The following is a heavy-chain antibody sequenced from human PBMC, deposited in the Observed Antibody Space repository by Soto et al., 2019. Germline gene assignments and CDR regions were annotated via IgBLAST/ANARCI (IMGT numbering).Heavy chain of an antibody. CDR2: IYYSGST. Sequence: SETMSLTCTVSGGSIGSYYVSWIRQPPGKGLEWIGYIYYSGSTNYNPSLKSRVTISVDTSKNQFPLKLSSVTAADTAVYYCATSISMVRGVTSWFAPWGQGTLVTVSS. CDR3: ATSISMVRGVTSWFAP. D-gene: IGHD3-10*01. V-gene: IGHV4-59*08. CDR1: GGSIGSYY. J-gene: IGHJ5*02.